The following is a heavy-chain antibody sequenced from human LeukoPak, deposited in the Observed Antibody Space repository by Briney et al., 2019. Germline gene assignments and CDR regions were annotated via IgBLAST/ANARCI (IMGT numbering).Heavy chain of an antibody. CDR2: ISGRGGST. Sequence: GGSLRLSCAASALTFSSYAMSSVRQAPGKGLEWVSTISGRGGSTYYADSVRGRFTISRDNSKNTLYLQMNSLRAEDTAIYYCAKPNILRYFDWFSGYFDNWGQGTLVTVSS. J-gene: IGHJ4*02. V-gene: IGHV3-23*01. CDR1: ALTFSSYA. CDR3: AKPNILRYFDWFSGYFDN. D-gene: IGHD3-9*01.